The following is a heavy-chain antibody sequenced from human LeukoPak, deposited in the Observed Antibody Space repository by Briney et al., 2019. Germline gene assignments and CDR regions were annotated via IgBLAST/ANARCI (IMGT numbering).Heavy chain of an antibody. CDR2: INHSGST. Sequence: SETLSLTCTVSGGSISSGGYYWSWIRQPPGKGLEWIGEINHSGSTNYNPSLKSRVTISVDTSKNQFSLKLSSVTAADTAVYYCASGLSEYFQHWGQGTLVTVSS. V-gene: IGHV4-39*07. CDR1: GGSISSGGYY. CDR3: ASGLSEYFQH. J-gene: IGHJ1*01. D-gene: IGHD3-10*01.